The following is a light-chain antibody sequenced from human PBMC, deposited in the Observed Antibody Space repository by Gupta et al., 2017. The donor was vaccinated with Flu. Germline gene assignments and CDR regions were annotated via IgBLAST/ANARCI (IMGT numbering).Light chain of an antibody. CDR3: QQTDSIPNT. V-gene: IGKV1-39*01. CDR1: QIISDY. J-gene: IGKJ2*01. CDR2: AAS. Sequence: PSSLSASVGDRVTITCRASQIISDYINWYQQKPGKAPKLLIYAASSLHSGVPSKFSGSGSATDFTLTISRLQREDFATYYCQQTDSIPNTFGQGTKLEIK.